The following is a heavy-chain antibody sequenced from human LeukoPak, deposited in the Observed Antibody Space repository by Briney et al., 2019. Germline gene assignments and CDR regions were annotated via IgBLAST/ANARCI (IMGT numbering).Heavy chain of an antibody. J-gene: IGHJ4*02. CDR1: GYTFTSYG. D-gene: IGHD5-24*01. Sequence: ASVKVSCKASGYTFTSYGISWVRQAPGQGLEWMGWISAYNGNTNYAQKFRGRVTMTTDTSTSTAYMELRSLRSDDTAVYYCASLKTDGYFDYWGQGTLVTVSP. CDR3: ASLKTDGYFDY. V-gene: IGHV1-18*01. CDR2: ISAYNGNT.